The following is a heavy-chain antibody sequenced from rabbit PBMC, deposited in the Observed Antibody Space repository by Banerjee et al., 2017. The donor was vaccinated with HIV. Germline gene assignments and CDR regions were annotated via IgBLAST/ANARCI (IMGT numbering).Heavy chain of an antibody. Sequence: QEQLVESGGGLVQPEGSLTLTCTASGIDFSSTYCMCWVRQAPGKGLEWIACIYPDYGSTDYASWVNGRFTISKTSSTTVALQMTSLTAADTATYFCAKGGGGSYYSSLNLWGPGTLVTVS. J-gene: IGHJ4*01. D-gene: IGHD8-1*01. CDR3: AKGGGGSYYSSLNL. CDR2: IYPDYGST. V-gene: IGHV1S45*01. CDR1: GIDFSSTYC.